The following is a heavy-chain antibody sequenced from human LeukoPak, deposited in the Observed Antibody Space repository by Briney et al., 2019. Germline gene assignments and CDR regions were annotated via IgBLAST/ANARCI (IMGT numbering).Heavy chain of an antibody. CDR1: GGSINSYY. Sequence: PSETLSHTCTVSGGSINSYYWSWIRQPPGKGLEWIGYISYSGSTNYNPSLKSRVTISVDTSKNLFFLKLTSVTAADTALYYCARGNANWGQGTLVTVSS. CDR2: ISYSGST. V-gene: IGHV4-59*01. J-gene: IGHJ4*02. CDR3: ARGNAN.